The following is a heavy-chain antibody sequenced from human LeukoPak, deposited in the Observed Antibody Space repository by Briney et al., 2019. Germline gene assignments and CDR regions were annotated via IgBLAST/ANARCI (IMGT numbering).Heavy chain of an antibody. CDR3: TQSNY. Sequence: GECLRLSCAASGYTFSGSAILWVREASWKGLEWVGRIRSKADNYATVYAASVQGRCTISRDDSKSTAYLQLNSLKTEDTAVYYFTQSNYWGQGALVTVSS. CDR2: IRSKADNYAT. J-gene: IGHJ4*02. V-gene: IGHV3-73*01. CDR1: GYTFSGSA.